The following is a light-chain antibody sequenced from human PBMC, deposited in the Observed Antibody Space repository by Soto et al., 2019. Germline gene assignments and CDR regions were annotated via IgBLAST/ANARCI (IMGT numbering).Light chain of an antibody. CDR1: QSVRSNY. CDR3: QQRSNLPWT. J-gene: IGKJ1*01. V-gene: IGKV3D-20*02. CDR2: GAS. Sequence: EIVLTQSPGTLSLSPGERATLSCRASQSVRSNYLAWYQQKPGQTPRLLIYGASNRAAAIPDRFSGSGSGTDFTLTISRLEPEDFAVYYCQQRSNLPWTFGQGTKV.